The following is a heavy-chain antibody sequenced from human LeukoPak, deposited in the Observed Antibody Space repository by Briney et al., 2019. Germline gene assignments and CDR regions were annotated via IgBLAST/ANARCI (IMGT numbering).Heavy chain of an antibody. CDR1: GYTFTSYD. J-gene: IGHJ4*02. CDR2: MNPNSGNT. D-gene: IGHD2-21*02. CDR3: ARWNSGGGQHIVVVTARGFVY. Sequence: ASVKVSCKASGYTFTSYDINWVRQAPGQGLEWMGWMNPNSGNTGYAQTFQGRVTMTRNTSISTAYMELSSLRAEDTAVYYCARWNSGGGQHIVVVTARGFVYWGQGTLVTVSS. V-gene: IGHV1-8*01.